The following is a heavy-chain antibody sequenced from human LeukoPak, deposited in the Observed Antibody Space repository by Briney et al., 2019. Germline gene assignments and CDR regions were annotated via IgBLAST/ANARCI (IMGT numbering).Heavy chain of an antibody. J-gene: IGHJ4*02. CDR1: GGTFSSYA. D-gene: IGHD2-2*01. V-gene: IGHV1-69*13. Sequence: ASVKVSCKASGGTFSSYAISWVRQAPGQGLEWMGGIIPIFGTANYAQKLQGRVTITADESTSTAYMELSSLRSEDTAVYYCARDEEYCSSTSCIPFSHDYWGQGTLVTVSS. CDR2: IIPIFGTA. CDR3: ARDEEYCSSTSCIPFSHDY.